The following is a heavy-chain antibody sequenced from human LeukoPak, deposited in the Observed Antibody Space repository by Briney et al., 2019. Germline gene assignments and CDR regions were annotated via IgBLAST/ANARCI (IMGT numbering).Heavy chain of an antibody. J-gene: IGHJ4*02. CDR1: GFIFSNYN. CDR2: ISGSSGTI. Sequence: PGGSLRLSCAASGFIFSNYNVNWVRQTPGKGLEWLSYISGSSGTIYYADSVKGRFTISGDNAKNSLYLQMNSLRAEDTAVYYCARALGYSYGYAVDYWGQGTLVTVSS. D-gene: IGHD5-18*01. V-gene: IGHV3-48*01. CDR3: ARALGYSYGYAVDY.